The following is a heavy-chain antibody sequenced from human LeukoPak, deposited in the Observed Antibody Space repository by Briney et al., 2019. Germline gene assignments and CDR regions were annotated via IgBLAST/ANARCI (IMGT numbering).Heavy chain of an antibody. CDR2: IKQDGSEK. Sequence: PGGSLRLSCAASGFTFSSYWMSWVRQAPGKGLEWVANIKQDGSEKYYVDSVKGRFTISRDNAKNSLYLQMNSLRAEDTAVYYCARVRAKDYYYYYYMDVWGKGTTVTISS. CDR1: GFTFSSYW. CDR3: ARVRAKDYYYYYYMDV. V-gene: IGHV3-7*01. D-gene: IGHD4/OR15-4a*01. J-gene: IGHJ6*03.